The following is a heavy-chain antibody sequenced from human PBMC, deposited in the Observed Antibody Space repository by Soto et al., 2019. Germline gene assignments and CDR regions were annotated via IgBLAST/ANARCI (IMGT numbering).Heavy chain of an antibody. D-gene: IGHD1-1*01. CDR2: IWYDGSNA. V-gene: IGHV3-33*01. Sequence: GGSLRLSCAASGFTFSNYGMHWVRQAPGKGLEWVAVIWYDGSNADYADSAKGRFTISRDNSKNTLYVQLSGLAAEDTAVYYCARGTTGTTRGYFDYWGQGILVTVSS. CDR1: GFTFSNYG. CDR3: ARGTTGTTRGYFDY. J-gene: IGHJ4*02.